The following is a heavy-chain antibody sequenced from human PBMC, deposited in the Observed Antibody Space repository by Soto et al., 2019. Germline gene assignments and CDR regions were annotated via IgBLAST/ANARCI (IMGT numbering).Heavy chain of an antibody. V-gene: IGHV3-23*01. CDR1: GFPFSSYS. J-gene: IGHJ4*02. Sequence: PGGSLSLSCTASGFPFSSYSMSWVRQAPGKGLEWVSAISGSGGNTYYADSVKGRFTISRGNSKNTLYLQMNSLRAEDTAVYYCAKSITARPFDYWGQGALVTVSS. D-gene: IGHD6-6*01. CDR3: AKSITARPFDY. CDR2: ISGSGGNT.